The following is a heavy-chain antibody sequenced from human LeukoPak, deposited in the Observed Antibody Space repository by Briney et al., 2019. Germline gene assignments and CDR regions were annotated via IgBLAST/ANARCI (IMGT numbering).Heavy chain of an antibody. J-gene: IGHJ3*02. CDR2: IKEDGSEK. Sequence: GGSLRLSCAASGFTLSSYWMSWVRQAPGKGLEWVANIKEDGSEKYYVDSVKGRFTVSRDNAKNSLYLHMNSLTAEDTAMYYCARDWVAGVPFDAFDIWGQGTLVTVSS. V-gene: IGHV3-7*03. CDR1: GFTLSSYW. D-gene: IGHD3-10*01. CDR3: ARDWVAGVPFDAFDI.